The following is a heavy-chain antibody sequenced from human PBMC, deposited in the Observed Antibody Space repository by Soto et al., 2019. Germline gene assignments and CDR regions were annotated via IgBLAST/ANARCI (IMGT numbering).Heavy chain of an antibody. CDR3: ARGSYDILTGYPYYFDY. D-gene: IGHD3-9*01. J-gene: IGHJ4*02. V-gene: IGHV1-69*13. Sequence: GASVKVSCXASGGTFSSYAISWVRQAPGQGLEWMGGVIPIFGTANYAQKFQGRVTITADESTSTAYMELSSLRSEDTAVYYCARGSYDILTGYPYYFDYWGQGTLVTVSS. CDR2: VIPIFGTA. CDR1: GGTFSSYA.